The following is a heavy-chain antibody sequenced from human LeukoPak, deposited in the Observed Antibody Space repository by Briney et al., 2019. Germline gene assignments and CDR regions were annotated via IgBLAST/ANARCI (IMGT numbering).Heavy chain of an antibody. J-gene: IGHJ5*02. CDR3: AQSRGGWFDP. V-gene: IGHV3-23*01. D-gene: IGHD3-16*01. CDR1: GFTFSSYA. Sequence: GGSLRLSCAASGFTFSSYAMGRVRQGPGKGLDWVSTITGSGTNTYYADSVKGRFTISRDNSKNTLYLQMNSLRAEDTAIYYCAQSRGGWFDPWGQGTLVTVSS. CDR2: ITGSGTNT.